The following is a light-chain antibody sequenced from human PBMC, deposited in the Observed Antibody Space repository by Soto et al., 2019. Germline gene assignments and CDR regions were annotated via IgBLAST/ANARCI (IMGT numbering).Light chain of an antibody. CDR1: QSVSSSY. Sequence: IVLTQSPGTLSLSPGERATLSCRASQSVSSSYLAWYQQKPGQAPRLLIYGASSRATDISDRFSGSGSGTDFTLSISRLEPEDFAVYYCQQYDSSRKTFGQGTKVEIK. V-gene: IGKV3-20*01. CDR3: QQYDSSRKT. J-gene: IGKJ1*01. CDR2: GAS.